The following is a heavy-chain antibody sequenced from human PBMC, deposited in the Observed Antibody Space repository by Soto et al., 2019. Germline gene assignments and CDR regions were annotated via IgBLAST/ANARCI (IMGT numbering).Heavy chain of an antibody. D-gene: IGHD6-13*01. Sequence: SGPTLVNHTQTLTLTCTFSGCSLTSGGVGVGWIRQPPGEALEWLALIYWNDEQYYNPSLRNRLTITRDTSKNQVVLTMTNMDPVDTAKYYCAHRLPGPSGYDVWGQGTTVTVSS. CDR3: AHRLPGPSGYDV. J-gene: IGHJ6*02. CDR1: GCSLTSGGVG. CDR2: IYWNDEQ. V-gene: IGHV2-5*01.